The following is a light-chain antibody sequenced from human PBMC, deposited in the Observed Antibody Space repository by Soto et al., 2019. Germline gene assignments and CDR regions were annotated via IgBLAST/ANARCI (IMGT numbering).Light chain of an antibody. CDR3: QQYGSSPRP. CDR2: GAS. V-gene: IGKV3-20*01. J-gene: IGKJ4*01. CDR1: QSVSSGY. Sequence: EVVLAQAPGTLSLARGERATLSCRASQSVSSGYLAWYQQKPGQAPRLLIYGASSRAAGIPDRFSGSGSGTDFTLTISRLEPEDFAVYYCQQYGSSPRPFGGGTKVDIK.